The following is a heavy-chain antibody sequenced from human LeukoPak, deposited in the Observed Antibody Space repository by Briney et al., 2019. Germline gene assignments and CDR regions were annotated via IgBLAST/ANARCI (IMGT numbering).Heavy chain of an antibody. V-gene: IGHV3-48*03. J-gene: IGHJ4*02. D-gene: IGHD5-18*01. Sequence: PGGSLRLSCAASGFTFSSYEMNWVRQAPGKGLEWVSYISSSGSTIYYADSVKGRFTISRDNAKNSLYLQMNSLRAEDTAVYYCARVGGYSYGYAFDYWGQGTLVTVSS. CDR3: ARVGGYSYGYAFDY. CDR1: GFTFSSYE. CDR2: ISSSGSTI.